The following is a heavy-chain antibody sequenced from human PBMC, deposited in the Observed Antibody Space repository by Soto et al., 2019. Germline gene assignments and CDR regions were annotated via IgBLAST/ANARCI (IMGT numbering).Heavy chain of an antibody. CDR3: ARDSQYAFDM. J-gene: IGHJ3*02. V-gene: IGHV3-48*02. CDR2: ISSYSGSM. CDR1: GFTFSSYS. Sequence: GGSLRLSCAASGFTFSSYSVNWVRQAPGKGLEWVSYISSYSGSMYYADSVKGRFTISRDNAKNSLYLQMNSLRDEDTAVYYCARDSQYAFDMWGQGTMVTVSS.